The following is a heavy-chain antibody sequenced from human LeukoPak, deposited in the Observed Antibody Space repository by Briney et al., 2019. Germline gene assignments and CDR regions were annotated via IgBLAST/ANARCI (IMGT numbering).Heavy chain of an antibody. V-gene: IGHV4-59*01. D-gene: IGHD4-17*01. CDR1: GGSISSYY. CDR3: ARGIRDCGDYYGAFDI. CDR2: IYYSGST. Sequence: SETLSLTCTVSGGSISSYYWSWIRQPPGKGLEWIGYIYYSGSTNYNPSLKSRVTISVDTSKNQFSLKLSSVTAADTAVYYCARGIRDCGDYYGAFDIWGQGTMVTVSS. J-gene: IGHJ3*02.